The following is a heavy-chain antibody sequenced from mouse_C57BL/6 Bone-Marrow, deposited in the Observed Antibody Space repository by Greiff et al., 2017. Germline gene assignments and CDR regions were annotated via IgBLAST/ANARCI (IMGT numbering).Heavy chain of an antibody. J-gene: IGHJ4*01. V-gene: IGHV1-72*01. CDR1: GYTFTSYW. CDR3: ARRRFMDF. CDR2: IDPNSGGT. Sequence: VQLQQPGAELVKPGASVKLSCKASGYTFTSYWMHWVKQRPGRGLEWIGGIDPNSGGTKYNEKFKSKATLTVDKSSSTAYMQLSSLTSEDSAVYYCARRRFMDFGGRGTSVTVTS.